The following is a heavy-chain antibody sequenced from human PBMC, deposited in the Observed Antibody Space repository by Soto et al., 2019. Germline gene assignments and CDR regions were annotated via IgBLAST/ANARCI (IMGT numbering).Heavy chain of an antibody. Sequence: EVQLLESGGGLVQPGGSLRLSCAASGFTFSSYAMSWVRQAPGKGLEWVSAISGSGGSTYYADSVKGRFTISRDNYKNKLYLLLKSLRAEDKAVYYCAKAVVPEGFWSGCYYAASYYYGMDVWGQGTTVTVSS. CDR3: AKAVVPEGFWSGCYYAASYYYGMDV. J-gene: IGHJ6*02. V-gene: IGHV3-23*01. CDR1: GFTFSSYA. D-gene: IGHD3-3*01. CDR2: ISGSGGST.